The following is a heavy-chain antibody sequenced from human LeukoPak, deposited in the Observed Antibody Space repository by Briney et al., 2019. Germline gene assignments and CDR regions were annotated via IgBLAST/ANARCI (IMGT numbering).Heavy chain of an antibody. CDR2: ISSSSSYI. Sequence: GGSLRLSCAASGFTFSSYSMNWVRQAPGKGLEWVSSISSSSSYIYYADSVKGRFTISRDNAKNSLYLQMNSLRVEDTAVYFCTRDGKDCSSTSCSADYWGQGTLVTVSS. J-gene: IGHJ4*02. D-gene: IGHD2-2*01. CDR1: GFTFSSYS. V-gene: IGHV3-21*01. CDR3: TRDGKDCSSTSCSADY.